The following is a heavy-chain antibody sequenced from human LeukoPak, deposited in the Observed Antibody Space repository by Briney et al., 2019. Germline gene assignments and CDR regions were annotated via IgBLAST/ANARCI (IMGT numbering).Heavy chain of an antibody. V-gene: IGHV3-74*01. J-gene: IGHJ4*02. CDR3: ARSTMVRGVPFYY. D-gene: IGHD3-10*01. Sequence: PGGSLRLSYAASGFTSSSYWMHWVRQPPGKGLVWVSRIYVDGRTTNYADSVKGRFTISRDNAKNSLYLQMNSLRAEDTAVYYCARSTMVRGVPFYYWGQGTLVTVSS. CDR2: IYVDGRTT. CDR1: GFTSSSYW.